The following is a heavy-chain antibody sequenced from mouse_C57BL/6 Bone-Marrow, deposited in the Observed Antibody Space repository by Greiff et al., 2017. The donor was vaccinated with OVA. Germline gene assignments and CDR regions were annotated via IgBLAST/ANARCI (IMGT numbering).Heavy chain of an antibody. CDR3: TRCDYDYAMDY. CDR2: IDPETGGT. D-gene: IGHD2-4*01. Sequence: QVQLKESGAELVRPGASVTLSCKASGYTFTDYEMHWVKQTPVHGLEWIGAIDPETGGTAYNQKFKGKAILTADKSSSTAYMELRSLTSEDSAVYYCTRCDYDYAMDYWGQGTSVTVSS. CDR1: GYTFTDYE. J-gene: IGHJ4*01. V-gene: IGHV1-15*01.